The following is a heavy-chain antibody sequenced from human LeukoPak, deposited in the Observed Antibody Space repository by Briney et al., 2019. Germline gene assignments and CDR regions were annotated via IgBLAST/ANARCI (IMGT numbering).Heavy chain of an antibody. J-gene: IGHJ4*02. CDR1: GLTFSSYA. D-gene: IGHD3-10*01. V-gene: IGHV3-23*01. Sequence: GGSLRLSCAASGLTFSSYAMSWVRQAPGKGVEWVSAISGSGGNTYYADSVKGRFTISRDNSKNTLYLQMNSLRAEDTAVYYCAKDLVRDRGDIRIKPLDYWGQGTLVTVSS. CDR2: ISGSGGNT. CDR3: AKDLVRDRGDIRIKPLDY.